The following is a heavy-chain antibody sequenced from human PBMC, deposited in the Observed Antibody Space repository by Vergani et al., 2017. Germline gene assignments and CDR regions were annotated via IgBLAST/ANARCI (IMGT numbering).Heavy chain of an antibody. CDR3: AKDGEVYSYGYRHFDY. V-gene: IGHV3-23*01. D-gene: IGHD5-18*01. CDR2: ISGSGGST. Sequence: EVQLLESGGGLVQPGGSLRLSCSASGFTFSSYAMSWVRQAPGKGLEWVSAISGSGGSTYYADSVKGRFTISGDNSKNTLYLQMNSLRPEDTAVYYCAKDGEVYSYGYRHFDYWGQGTLVTVSS. J-gene: IGHJ4*02. CDR1: GFTFSSYA.